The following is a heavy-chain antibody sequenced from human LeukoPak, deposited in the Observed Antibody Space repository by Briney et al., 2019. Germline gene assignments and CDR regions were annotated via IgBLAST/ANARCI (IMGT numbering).Heavy chain of an antibody. J-gene: IGHJ4*02. D-gene: IGHD1-26*01. V-gene: IGHV4-38-2*02. CDR1: GYSISSGYY. CDR3: ARVEGATNSGYFDY. Sequence: PSETLSLTCTVSGYSISSGYYWGWIRQPPGKGLEWIGSIYHNGNTYYNPSLKSRVTTSVDTSKNQFSLKLTSVTAADTAVYYCARVEGATNSGYFDYWGQGSLATVSS. CDR2: IYHNGNT.